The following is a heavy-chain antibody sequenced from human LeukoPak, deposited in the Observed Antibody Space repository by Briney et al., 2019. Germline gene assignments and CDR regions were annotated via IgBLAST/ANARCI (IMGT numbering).Heavy chain of an antibody. D-gene: IGHD6-19*01. V-gene: IGHV4-4*02. Sequence: SETLSLTCAVSGGSISSSNWWSWVRQPPGKGLEWIGEIYHSGSTNYNPSLKSRVTISVDKSKNQFSLKLSSVTAADTAVYYCAGEVAGGFRFDYWGQGTQVTVSS. CDR2: IYHSGST. J-gene: IGHJ4*02. CDR3: AGEVAGGFRFDY. CDR1: GGSISSSNW.